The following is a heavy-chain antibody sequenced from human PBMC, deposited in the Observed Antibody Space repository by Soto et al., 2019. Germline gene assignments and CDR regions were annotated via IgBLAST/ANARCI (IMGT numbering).Heavy chain of an antibody. CDR1: GGSISSSSYY. J-gene: IGHJ4*02. CDR3: ATHHDYGDPLFEY. Sequence: PSETLSLTCTVSGGSISSSSYYWGWIRQPPGKGLEWIGSIYYSGSTYYNPSLKSRVTISVDTSKNQFSLKLSSVTAADTAVYYCATHHDYGDPLFEYWGQGTLVTVSS. V-gene: IGHV4-39*01. CDR2: IYYSGST. D-gene: IGHD4-17*01.